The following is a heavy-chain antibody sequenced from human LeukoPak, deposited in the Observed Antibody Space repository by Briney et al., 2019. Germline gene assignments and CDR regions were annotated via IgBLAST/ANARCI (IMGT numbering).Heavy chain of an antibody. V-gene: IGHV4-34*01. CDR2: ISHPGST. J-gene: IGHJ4*02. D-gene: IGHD6-13*01. CDR1: GGSFSDYF. CDR3: ATKRAGLSVAGQREY. Sequence: SETLSLTCAVYGGSFSDYFWSWIRQPPGRGLGWIGEISHPGSTNYNPSLKSRVTISPDTPKNQFSLKLTSVAATDTAVYYCATKRAGLSVAGQREYWGQGTLVTVSS.